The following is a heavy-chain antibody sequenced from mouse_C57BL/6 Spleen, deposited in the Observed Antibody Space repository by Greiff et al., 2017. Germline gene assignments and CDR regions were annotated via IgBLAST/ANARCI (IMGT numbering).Heavy chain of an antibody. CDR2: IYPGDGDT. Sequence: VQLQQSGPELVKPGASVKISCKASGYAFSSSWMNWVKQRPGKGLEWIGRIYPGDGDTNYNGKFKGKATLTADKSSSTAYMQLSSLTSEDSAVYFCARGRDVSRGAWFAYWGQGTLVTVSA. V-gene: IGHV1-82*01. CDR3: ARGRDVSRGAWFAY. CDR1: GYAFSSSW. J-gene: IGHJ3*01.